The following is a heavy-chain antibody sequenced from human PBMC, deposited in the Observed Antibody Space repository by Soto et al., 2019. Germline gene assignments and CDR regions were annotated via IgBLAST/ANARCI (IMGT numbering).Heavy chain of an antibody. CDR3: AKATATGGGAFDI. CDR2: ILVDGRT. J-gene: IGHJ3*02. CDR1: GFICSSYD. Sequence: GGSLRLSCAASGFICSSYDMSWVRQAPGKGLEWVSTILVDGRTFYVDSVKGRFTISRDSSKNTVYLQMNSLTAGDTALYYCAKATATGGGAFDICGQGTMVTVSS. V-gene: IGHV3-23*01. D-gene: IGHD2-8*02.